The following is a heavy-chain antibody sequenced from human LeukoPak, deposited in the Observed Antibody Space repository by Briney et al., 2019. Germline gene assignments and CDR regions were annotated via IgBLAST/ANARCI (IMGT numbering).Heavy chain of an antibody. D-gene: IGHD4-11*01. CDR1: GDSISTSNSY. CDR3: ARDRQYAFDI. J-gene: IGHJ3*02. Sequence: SETLSLTCTVSGDSISTSNSYWGWIRQPPGKGLEWIGSIYYSGNTYYNASLKSRVTISVDTSKNQFSLKLSSVTAADTAVYYCARDRQYAFDIWGQGTMVTVSS. V-gene: IGHV4-39*07. CDR2: IYYSGNT.